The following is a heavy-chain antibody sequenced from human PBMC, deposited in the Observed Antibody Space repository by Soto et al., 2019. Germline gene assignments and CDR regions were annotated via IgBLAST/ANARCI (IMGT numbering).Heavy chain of an antibody. J-gene: IGHJ4*02. CDR3: ARALPSDYDSRSGLRRTLYYDY. CDR2: INAANGNT. Sequence: QVHLVQSGAEVKEPGASVTVSCKASGYRFTRYAVHWVRQASGKRLEWMGWINAANGNTDYSGKFQGRITITRDTSASTAKMQLRSMRPEDTALYFCARALPSDYDSRSGLRRTLYYDYWGQGTLVTVSS. V-gene: IGHV1-3*01. CDR1: GYRFTRYA. D-gene: IGHD3-3*01.